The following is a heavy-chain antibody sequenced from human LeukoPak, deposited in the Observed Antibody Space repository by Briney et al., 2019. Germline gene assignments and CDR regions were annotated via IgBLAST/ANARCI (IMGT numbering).Heavy chain of an antibody. V-gene: IGHV3-30*03. CDR3: AREGETSGYCGAFNI. D-gene: IGHD3-22*01. CDR2: ISNDGGIK. Sequence: QPGGSLRLSCAASGFTVSSNYMSWVRQAPGKGLEWLAAISNDGGIKFYVDSVKGRFTIYRDNSKNTLSLQVTRLRAEDTAVYYCAREGETSGYCGAFNIWGQGTTVTVSS. CDR1: GFTVSSNY. J-gene: IGHJ3*02.